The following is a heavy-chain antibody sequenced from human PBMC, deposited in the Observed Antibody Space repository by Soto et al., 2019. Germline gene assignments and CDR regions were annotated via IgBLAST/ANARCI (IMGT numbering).Heavy chain of an antibody. CDR1: GGSISSYF. J-gene: IGHJ4*02. Sequence: SETLSLTCTVSGGSISSYFYIWVRQPPGKGLEWIGSVYYTGTTDYNPSLKSRVTISVDTSKTQFSLNLRSVTAADTAVYYCARDLAAVPRAFDYWGRGTLVTSPQ. D-gene: IGHD6-13*01. V-gene: IGHV4-59*01. CDR3: ARDLAAVPRAFDY. CDR2: VYYTGTT.